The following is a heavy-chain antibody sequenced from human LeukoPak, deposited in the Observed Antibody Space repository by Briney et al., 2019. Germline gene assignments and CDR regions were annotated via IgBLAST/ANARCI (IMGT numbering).Heavy chain of an antibody. CDR1: GFTFSSYA. Sequence: GGSLRLSCAASGFTFSSYAMSWVRQAPGKGLEWVSAISGSGGSTYYADSVKGRFTISRDNSKNTLYLQMNSLRAEDTVVYYCAKDLVPAATRGWFDPWGQGTLVTVSS. D-gene: IGHD2-2*01. CDR3: AKDLVPAATRGWFDP. V-gene: IGHV3-23*01. J-gene: IGHJ5*02. CDR2: ISGSGGST.